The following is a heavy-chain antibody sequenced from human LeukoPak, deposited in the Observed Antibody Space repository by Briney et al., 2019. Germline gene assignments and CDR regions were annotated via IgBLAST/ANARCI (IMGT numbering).Heavy chain of an antibody. Sequence: SGGSLRLSCAASGFTVSSNYMSWVRQAPGKGLEWVSVIYSGGSTYYADSVKGRFTISRDNSKNTLYLQMNSLRAEDTAVYYCARALYDSSGLGAFDIWGQGTMVTVSS. CDR3: ARALYDSSGLGAFDI. J-gene: IGHJ3*02. CDR1: GFTVSSNY. D-gene: IGHD3-22*01. V-gene: IGHV3-66*01. CDR2: IYSGGST.